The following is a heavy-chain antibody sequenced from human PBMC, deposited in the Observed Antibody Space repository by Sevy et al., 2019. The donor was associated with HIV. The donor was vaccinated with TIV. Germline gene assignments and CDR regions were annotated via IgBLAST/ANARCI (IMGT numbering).Heavy chain of an antibody. Sequence: ASVKVSCKASGYTFIGYYIHWLRQAPGQGLEWIGRINPSSGGTKYTQKFQGRVTVTTDMSVNTAYMELIGLRSDDTAMYYCAGQTSGWYDWFDPWGQGTLVTVSS. V-gene: IGHV1-2*06. CDR2: INPSSGGT. J-gene: IGHJ5*02. CDR1: GYTFIGYY. CDR3: AGQTSGWYDWFDP. D-gene: IGHD6-19*01.